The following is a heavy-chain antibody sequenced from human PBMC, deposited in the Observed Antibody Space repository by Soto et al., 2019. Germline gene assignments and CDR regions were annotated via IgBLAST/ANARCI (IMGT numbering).Heavy chain of an antibody. CDR3: ASSNIAAAGFYYYGMDV. V-gene: IGHV4-59*01. Sequence: QVQLQESGPGLVKPSETLSLTCTVSGGSISSYYWSWIRQPPGKGLEWIAYIYYSGSTNYNPSLKSRVTISVDTSKNQFSLKLSSVTAADTAVYYCASSNIAAAGFYYYGMDVWGRGTTGTVSS. CDR1: GGSISSYY. J-gene: IGHJ6*02. CDR2: IYYSGST. D-gene: IGHD6-13*01.